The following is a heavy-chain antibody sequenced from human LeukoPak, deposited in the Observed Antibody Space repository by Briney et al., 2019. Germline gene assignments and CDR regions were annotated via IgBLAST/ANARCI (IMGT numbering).Heavy chain of an antibody. D-gene: IGHD3-10*01. CDR3: TRSSSVTMVRDADKFDI. J-gene: IGHJ3*02. Sequence: GTSVKISCKASGYTFTTYYIHWVRQAPGQGLEWMGIIDPSGERASYARKFRGRVTMTRDAFTSTVYVELNSLRSEDTVMYYCTRSSSVTMVRDADKFDIWGQGTTVTVSS. CDR1: GYTFTTYY. V-gene: IGHV1-46*01. CDR2: IDPSGERA.